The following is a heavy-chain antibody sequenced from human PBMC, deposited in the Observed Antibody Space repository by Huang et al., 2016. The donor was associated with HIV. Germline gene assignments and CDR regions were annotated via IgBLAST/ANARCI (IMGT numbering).Heavy chain of an antibody. CDR3: ARQWTILEWLLGLDV. CDR2: VNDSGAT. Sequence: QMQLQQRGAGLLKPSETLSLTCGVSGGSFPGNYLPWIRQAPGKGLEWIGEVNDSGATNYNPSLNGRGTISLDKSNRELSLNLRSVTAADTAVYYCARQWTILEWLLGLDVWGQGTTVIVSS. CDR1: GGSFPGNY. D-gene: IGHD3-3*01. J-gene: IGHJ6*02. V-gene: IGHV4-34*02.